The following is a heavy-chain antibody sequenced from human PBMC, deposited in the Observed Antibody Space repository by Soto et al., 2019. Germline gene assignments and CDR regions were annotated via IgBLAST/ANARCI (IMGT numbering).Heavy chain of an antibody. CDR3: ARDLSEVGNHDPPTFHY. J-gene: IGHJ4*02. CDR1: GYTFSSFG. V-gene: IGHV1-18*03. Sequence: ASVKVSCKASGYTFSSFGLSWVRQAPGQGLEFMGWISPYNGDTNYAQKLQGRVTMTTDTSTTTAYMELRSLRSDDMAVYFCARDLSEVGNHDPPTFHYWGQGTLVTVSS. CDR2: ISPYNGDT.